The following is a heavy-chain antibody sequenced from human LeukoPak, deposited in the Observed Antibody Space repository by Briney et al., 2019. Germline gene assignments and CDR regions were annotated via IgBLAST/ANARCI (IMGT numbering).Heavy chain of an antibody. CDR2: TSHDGSRK. D-gene: IGHD3-10*01. J-gene: IGHJ4*02. Sequence: GGSLRLSCAASGFTFSSYDIHWVRQAPGKGLEWVAVTSHDGSRKSYADSVKGRFTISRDNSKNTLYLQMDSLRAEDTAVYYCAKDRGAYGSGSYIFDYWGQGTLVPVSS. CDR3: AKDRGAYGSGSYIFDY. CDR1: GFTFSSYD. V-gene: IGHV3-30*18.